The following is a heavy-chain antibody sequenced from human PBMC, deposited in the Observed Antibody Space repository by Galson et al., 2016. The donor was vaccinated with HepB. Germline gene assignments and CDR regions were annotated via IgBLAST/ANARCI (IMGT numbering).Heavy chain of an antibody. CDR3: AREGGTVLRYFDWQPYYYYMDV. CDR1: GGTFSNYA. D-gene: IGHD3-9*01. V-gene: IGHV1-69*06. CDR2: IIPMFGTA. Sequence: SVKVSCKASGGTFSNYAITWVRQAPGQGLEWMGGIIPMFGTAHYAQKFQGRVTMTADKSTSTAYMELSSLRSEDTAVYYCAREGGTVLRYFDWQPYYYYMDVWGKGTTVTVSS. J-gene: IGHJ6*03.